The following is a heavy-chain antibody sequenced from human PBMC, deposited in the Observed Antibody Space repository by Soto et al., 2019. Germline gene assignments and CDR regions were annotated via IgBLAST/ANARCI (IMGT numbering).Heavy chain of an antibody. D-gene: IGHD2-15*01. Sequence: ASVQVSCKASGYTFTSYDINWVRQATGQGLEWMGWMNPNSGNTGYAQKFQGRATMTRNTSISTAYMELSSLRSEDTAVYYCARKSRGGDIVVVVAATSFAFDIWGQGTMVTVSS. CDR1: GYTFTSYD. CDR3: ARKSRGGDIVVVVAATSFAFDI. CDR2: MNPNSGNT. V-gene: IGHV1-8*01. J-gene: IGHJ3*02.